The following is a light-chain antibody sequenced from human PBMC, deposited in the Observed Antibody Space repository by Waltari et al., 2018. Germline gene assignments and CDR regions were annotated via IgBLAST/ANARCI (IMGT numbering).Light chain of an antibody. V-gene: IGLV3-21*01. Sequence: SVLTQPPSASVPPRETARTTCGGVNIRRKSLLWYQQKSGQAPVLIIYNDNDRPSGFPGRFSGSNSRDTATLSISGGGAGDEADDYCQVWETSSGHPWVFGGGTKLTVL. CDR2: NDN. CDR3: QVWETSSGHPWV. CDR1: NIRRKS. J-gene: IGLJ3*02.